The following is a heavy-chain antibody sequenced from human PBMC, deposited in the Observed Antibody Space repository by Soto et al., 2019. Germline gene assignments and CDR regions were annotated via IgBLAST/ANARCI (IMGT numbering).Heavy chain of an antibody. CDR2: IWYDGSNK. V-gene: IGHV3-33*01. D-gene: IGHD3-10*01. Sequence: PGGSLRLSCAASGFTFSSYGMQWVRQAPGKGLEWVAVIWYDGSNKYYADSVKGRFTISRDNSKNTLYLQMNSLRAEDTAVYYCARDAAWFGENDYYYYYYMDVWGKGTTVTVSS. CDR3: ARDAAWFGENDYYYYYYMDV. J-gene: IGHJ6*03. CDR1: GFTFSSYG.